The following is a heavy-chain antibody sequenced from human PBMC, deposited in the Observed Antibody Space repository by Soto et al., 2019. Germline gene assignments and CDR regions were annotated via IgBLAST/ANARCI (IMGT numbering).Heavy chain of an antibody. D-gene: IGHD4-17*01. CDR1: GGSLTGQH. CDR2: MVNNRIA. V-gene: IGHV4-4*09. J-gene: IGHJ4*02. Sequence: QVQLQESGPGLVKPSETLSLTCAVSGGSLTGQHWSWIRQPPGQGLGWIGQMVNNRIARNNPSLQCQVAISIDTSNNHFALRLSSVTAADAAVYYCASYIEGNGGRESWGQGHLVTVSS. CDR3: ASYIEGNGGRES.